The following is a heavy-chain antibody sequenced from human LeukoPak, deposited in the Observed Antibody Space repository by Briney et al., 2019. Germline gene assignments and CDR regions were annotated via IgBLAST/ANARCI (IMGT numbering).Heavy chain of an antibody. D-gene: IGHD3-16*01. CDR2: INPSDGAT. Sequence: ASVKVSCKASGHTFTKYYIHWVRQAPGQGLEWMGMINPSDGATTYAQRFQGRVTLTRDTPTTTVYMDLRSLRSEDTAVYFWAGEQRGGLSGDLGGLFASYHTYYYMDVWGRGTTVTVSS. V-gene: IGHV1-46*01. J-gene: IGHJ6*03. CDR1: GHTFTKYY. CDR3: AGEQRGGLSGDLGGLFASYHTYYYMDV.